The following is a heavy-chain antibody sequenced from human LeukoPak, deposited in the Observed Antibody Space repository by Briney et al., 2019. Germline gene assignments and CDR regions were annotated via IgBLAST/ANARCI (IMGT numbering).Heavy chain of an antibody. CDR3: ARERVSGYGAAADY. CDR1: GFTFSSYS. CDR2: ISSSSSYI. Sequence: PGGSLRLSCAASGFTFSSYSMNSVRQAPGKGLEWVSSISSSSSYIYYADSVKGRFTISRDNAKNSLYLQMNSLRAEDTAVYYCARERVSGYGAAADYWGQGTLVTVSS. D-gene: IGHD5-12*01. V-gene: IGHV3-21*01. J-gene: IGHJ4*02.